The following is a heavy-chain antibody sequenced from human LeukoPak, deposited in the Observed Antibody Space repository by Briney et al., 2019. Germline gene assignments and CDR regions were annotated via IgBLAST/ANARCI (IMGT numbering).Heavy chain of an antibody. Sequence: ASVKVSCKASGYTFTGYYMHWVRQAPGQGLEWMGWINPNSGGTNYAQKFQGRVTMTRDTYISTAYMELSRLRADDTAVYYCARGGSMIVRGRVDFDSWGQGTMVTVSS. CDR2: INPNSGGT. CDR3: ARGGSMIVRGRVDFDS. D-gene: IGHD3-22*01. V-gene: IGHV1-2*02. CDR1: GYTFTGYY. J-gene: IGHJ3*02.